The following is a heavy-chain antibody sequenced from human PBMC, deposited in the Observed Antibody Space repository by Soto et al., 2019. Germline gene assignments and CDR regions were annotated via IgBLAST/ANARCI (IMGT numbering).Heavy chain of an antibody. Sequence: QAQLVESGGGVVQPGRSLRLSCAASGFSFNNNGMHWVRQAPGKGLEWVAVISYDGGTEYYADSVKGRFTISRDNSRNTLYLQMNSLRTEDTAIYYCAKNGWAETATVTPWYFDLWGRVILVTVSS. V-gene: IGHV3-30*18. CDR1: GFSFNNNG. J-gene: IGHJ2*01. CDR3: AKNGWAETATVTPWYFDL. D-gene: IGHD4-17*01. CDR2: ISYDGGTE.